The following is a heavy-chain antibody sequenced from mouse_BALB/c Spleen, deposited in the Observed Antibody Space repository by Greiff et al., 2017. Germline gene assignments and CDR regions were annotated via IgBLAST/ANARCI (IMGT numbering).Heavy chain of an antibody. V-gene: IGHV7-3*02. CDR3: ARDNYYGSSYDAMDY. Sequence: EVKVVESGGGLVQPGGSLRLSCATSGFTFTDYYMSWVRQPPGKALEWLGFFRNKANGYTTEYSASVKGRFTISRDNSQSILYLQMNTLRAEDSATYYCARDNYYGSSYDAMDYWGQGTSVTVSS. D-gene: IGHD1-1*01. CDR1: GFTFTDYY. J-gene: IGHJ4*01. CDR2: FRNKANGYTT.